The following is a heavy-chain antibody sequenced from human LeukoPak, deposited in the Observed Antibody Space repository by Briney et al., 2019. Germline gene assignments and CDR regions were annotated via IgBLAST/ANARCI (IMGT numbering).Heavy chain of an antibody. CDR3: ARDLIWNDAGSHGYNWFDP. J-gene: IGHJ5*02. CDR1: GFTFSSYS. V-gene: IGHV3-21*01. CDR2: ISSSSSYI. D-gene: IGHD1-1*01. Sequence: GGSLRLSCAASGFTFSSYSMNWVRQAPGKGLEWVSSISSSSSYIYYADSVKGRFTISRDNAKNSLYLQMNSLRAEDTAVYYCARDLIWNDAGSHGYNWFDPWGQGTLVTVSS.